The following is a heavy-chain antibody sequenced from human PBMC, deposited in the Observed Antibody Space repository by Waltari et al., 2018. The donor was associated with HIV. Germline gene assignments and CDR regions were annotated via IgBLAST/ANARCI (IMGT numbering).Heavy chain of an antibody. CDR3: AKVVLGSRIVATTHYYGMDV. Sequence: EVLLLESGGGLVQPGGSLRPFCAASGFTFSSYSISWVRQAPGQGIEWVSAISGSCGSTYYADSVKGRFTISRDNSKNTLYLQMNSLRAEDTAVYYCAKVVLGSRIVATTHYYGMDVWGQGTTVTVSS. J-gene: IGHJ6*02. D-gene: IGHD5-12*01. V-gene: IGHV3-23*01. CDR2: ISGSCGST. CDR1: GFTFSSYS.